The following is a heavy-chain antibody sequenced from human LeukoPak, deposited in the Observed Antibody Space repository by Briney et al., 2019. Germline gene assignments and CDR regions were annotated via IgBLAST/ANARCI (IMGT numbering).Heavy chain of an antibody. CDR1: GYSLTELY. D-gene: IGHD3-10*01. CDR3: ARHLGGFGESIGPLDY. V-gene: IGHV1-24*01. CDR2: FDREDGET. Sequence: GASVKVSCKVSGYSLTELYIYWVRQAPGEGLEWMGGFDREDGETNYAEKFQGRVTITADESTSTAYMELSSLRSEDTAVYYCARHLGGFGESIGPLDYWGQGTLVTVSS. J-gene: IGHJ4*02.